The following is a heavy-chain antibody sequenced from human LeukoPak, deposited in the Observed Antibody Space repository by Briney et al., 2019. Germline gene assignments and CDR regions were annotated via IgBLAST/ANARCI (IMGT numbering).Heavy chain of an antibody. J-gene: IGHJ4*02. CDR2: INPNNGGT. Sequence: GASVKVSCKASGYTFTGYYMHWVRQAPGQGLEWMGWINPNNGGTHYAQNFQGRVTMTRDTSISTAYMELSGLRSDDTADYYCARGGTIFEAVIEVLEYWGQGTLVTVSS. D-gene: IGHD3-3*01. CDR1: GYTFTGYY. CDR3: ARGGTIFEAVIEVLEY. V-gene: IGHV1-2*02.